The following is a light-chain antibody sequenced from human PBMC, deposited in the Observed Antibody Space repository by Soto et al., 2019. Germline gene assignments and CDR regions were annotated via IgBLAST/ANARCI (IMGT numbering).Light chain of an antibody. CDR3: QQYKSYWT. V-gene: IGKV1-5*01. Sequence: DIQMTQSPSYVSASVGDRVSITCRASQRISTWLAWYQQKPGKAPKLLISDASSLETGVPSRFSGSGSGTEFTLTINSLQPDDFATYYCQQYKSYWTVGQGTKVDSK. J-gene: IGKJ1*01. CDR1: QRISTW. CDR2: DAS.